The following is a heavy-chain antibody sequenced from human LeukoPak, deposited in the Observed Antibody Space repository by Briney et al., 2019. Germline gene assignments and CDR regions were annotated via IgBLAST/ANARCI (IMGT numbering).Heavy chain of an antibody. D-gene: IGHD3-3*01. CDR3: ARETRYYDFWNGYYAP. Sequence: SETLSLTCTVSGGSISSSSYYWGWIRQPPGKGLEWIGSIYYSGSTYDNPSLQSRVTISVDTSKNQFSLKLSSVTAADTAVYYWARETRYYDFWNGYYAPWGQGTLVTVSS. CDR2: IYYSGST. V-gene: IGHV4-39*07. J-gene: IGHJ4*03. CDR1: GGSISSSSYY.